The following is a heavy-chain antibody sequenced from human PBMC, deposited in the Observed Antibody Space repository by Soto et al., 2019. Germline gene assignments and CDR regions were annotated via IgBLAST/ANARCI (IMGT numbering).Heavy chain of an antibody. J-gene: IGHJ4*02. CDR1: GYTFSFYG. V-gene: IGHV1-18*01. CDR2: ISPYNGKT. D-gene: IGHD3-9*01. CDR3: ARDTADWLLEASLDY. Sequence: ASVKVSCKASGYTFSFYGISWVRQAPGQGLEWMGWISPYNGKTNYAQSLQGRVTMTTDTSTSTAYMELRSLRSDDSAVYYCARDTADWLLEASLDYWGQGTLVTAS.